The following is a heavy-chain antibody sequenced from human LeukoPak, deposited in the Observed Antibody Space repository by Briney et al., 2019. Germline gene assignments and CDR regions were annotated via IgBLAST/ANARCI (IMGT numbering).Heavy chain of an antibody. V-gene: IGHV4-59*08. D-gene: IGHD2-21*02. CDR1: DDSISSYC. J-gene: IGHJ3*02. CDR3: ARLPGCSGADCFRAFDI. CDR2: IHHSGSA. Sequence: PSETLSLTCTVSDDSISSYCWIWIRQPPGKGLEWIGYIHHSGSANYNPSLRSRITMSVDTSKNHFSLSLTSVTAADMAVYYCARLPGCSGADCFRAFDIWGQGTMVTVSS.